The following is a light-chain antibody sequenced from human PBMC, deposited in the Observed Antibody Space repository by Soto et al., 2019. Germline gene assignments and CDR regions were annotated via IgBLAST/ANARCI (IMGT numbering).Light chain of an antibody. Sequence: QSVLTQPASVSGSPGQSITISCTGTSSDVGSYNYVSWYQQHPGKAPKFMIYDVSNRPSGVSNRFSGSNSGNTATLTISGLQAEDEADYYCCSYTTSNTRQIVFGTGTKVTVL. CDR3: CSYTTSNTRQIV. J-gene: IGLJ1*01. CDR1: SSDVGSYNY. CDR2: DVS. V-gene: IGLV2-14*01.